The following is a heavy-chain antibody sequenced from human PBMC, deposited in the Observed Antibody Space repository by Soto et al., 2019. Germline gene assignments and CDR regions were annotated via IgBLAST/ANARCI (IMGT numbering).Heavy chain of an antibody. Sequence: SETLSLTCAVSGGSISSSNWWSWVRQPPGKGLEWIGEIYHSGSTNYNPSLKSRVTISVDKSKNQFSLKLSSVTAADTAVYYFSRDGNYYYGMDVCGQGTTVTVSS. J-gene: IGHJ6*02. V-gene: IGHV4-4*02. CDR2: IYHSGST. CDR1: GGSISSSNW. D-gene: IGHD1-26*01. CDR3: SRDGNYYYGMDV.